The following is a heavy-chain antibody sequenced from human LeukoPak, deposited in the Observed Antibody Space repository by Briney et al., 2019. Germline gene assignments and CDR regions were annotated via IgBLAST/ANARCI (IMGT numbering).Heavy chain of an antibody. Sequence: PGGSLRLSCAASGFTFSTYSMNWVRQAPGKGLEWVSSISGSSIYIYYADSVKGRFTISRDNAKNSLYLQMNSLRAEDTAVYYCARGPPYYDSSGYYYDYWGQGTLVTVSS. V-gene: IGHV3-21*01. CDR1: GFTFSTYS. D-gene: IGHD3-22*01. J-gene: IGHJ4*02. CDR3: ARGPPYYDSSGYYYDY. CDR2: ISGSSIYI.